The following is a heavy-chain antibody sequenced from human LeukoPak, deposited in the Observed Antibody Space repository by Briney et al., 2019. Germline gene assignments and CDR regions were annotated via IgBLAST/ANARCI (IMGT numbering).Heavy chain of an antibody. D-gene: IGHD3-10*01. CDR1: GYTFTNYD. J-gene: IGHJ3*01. CDR3: ARRVRGVVIFSRAQGSFDL. CDR2: MHPSNGDT. Sequence: ASVKLSCKASGYTFTNYDINWVRQATGQGLEWMGWMHPSNGDTGYAQKFQGRVTMTRNTSTTTAYMDLSSLRSDDTAVYYCARRVRGVVIFSRAQGSFDLWGQGTLVTVSS. V-gene: IGHV1-8*01.